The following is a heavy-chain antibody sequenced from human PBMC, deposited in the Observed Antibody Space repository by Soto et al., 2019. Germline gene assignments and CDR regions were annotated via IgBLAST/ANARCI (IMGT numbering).Heavy chain of an antibody. J-gene: IGHJ1*01. V-gene: IGHV4-31*03. D-gene: IGHD4-17*01. CDR2: IHYSGST. CDR1: GGSISSGGYY. CDR3: AKTGETTVTTNAEYFQH. Sequence: SETLSLTCTVSGGSISSGGYYWSWIRQHPGKGLEWIGYIHYSGSTYYNPSLKSRVTISVDTSKNQFSLKLSSVTAADTAVYYCAKTGETTVTTNAEYFQHWGQGTLVTVSS.